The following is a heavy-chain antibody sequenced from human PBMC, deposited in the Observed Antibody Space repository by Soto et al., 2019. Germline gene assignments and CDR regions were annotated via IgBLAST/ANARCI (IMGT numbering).Heavy chain of an antibody. CDR2: ISYDGSNT. J-gene: IGHJ4*02. Sequence: QVQLVESGGGVVQPGRSLRLSCVASGFTFSSYGMHWVRQAPGKGLEWVAIISYDGSNTYYADSVKGRFTISRDNSKNTLYLQMISLRAEDTSVYYCAKEGGLSGSYYISSSYYFDYWGQGTRVTVSS. D-gene: IGHD1-26*01. CDR3: AKEGGLSGSYYISSSYYFDY. V-gene: IGHV3-30*18. CDR1: GFTFSSYG.